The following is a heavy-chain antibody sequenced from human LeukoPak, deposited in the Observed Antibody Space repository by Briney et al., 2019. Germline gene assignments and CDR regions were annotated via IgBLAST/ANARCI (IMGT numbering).Heavy chain of an antibody. V-gene: IGHV3-23*01. Sequence: GGSLRLSCAASGFTSSSCAMSWVRQAPGKGLEWVSAISGSGGSTYYADSVKGRFTISRDNSKNTLYLQMNSLRAEDTALYYCAKDRDLYGDYGFDYWGQGTLVTVSS. CDR1: GFTSSSCA. CDR3: AKDRDLYGDYGFDY. J-gene: IGHJ4*02. D-gene: IGHD4-17*01. CDR2: ISGSGGST.